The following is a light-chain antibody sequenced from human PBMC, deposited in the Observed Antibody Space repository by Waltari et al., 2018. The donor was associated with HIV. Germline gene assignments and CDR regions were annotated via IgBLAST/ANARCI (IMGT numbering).Light chain of an antibody. CDR2: AAS. CDR1: QSVSHKY. CDR3: QQYAGSYT. Sequence: ELVLTQSPGTLSLSPAVRATLSCRASQSVSHKYLVWYQQKPGQAPRLLLYAASSRSTCIPDRFSGSGSRTDFALTISRLEPEDFAVYYCQQYAGSYTFGQGTKREI. J-gene: IGKJ2*01. V-gene: IGKV3-20*01.